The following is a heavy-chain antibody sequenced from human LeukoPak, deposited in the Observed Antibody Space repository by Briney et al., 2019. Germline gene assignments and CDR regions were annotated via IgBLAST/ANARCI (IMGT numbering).Heavy chain of an antibody. V-gene: IGHV1-3*01. D-gene: IGHD4-17*01. J-gene: IGHJ4*02. CDR3: ARVGGYGDYDY. Sequence: ASVKVSCKASGYTFTSYAMHWVRQAPGQRLEWTGWINAGNGNTKYSPKFQGRVTITRDTSASTAYMELSSLRSEDTAVYYCARVGGYGDYDYWGQGTLVTVSS. CDR2: INAGNGNT. CDR1: GYTFTSYA.